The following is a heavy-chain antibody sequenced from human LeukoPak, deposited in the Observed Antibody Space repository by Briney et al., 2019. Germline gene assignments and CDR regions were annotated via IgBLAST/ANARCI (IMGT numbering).Heavy chain of an antibody. V-gene: IGHV3-48*02. CDR3: ASISIGAAGTDY. CDR1: GFTFSSYS. D-gene: IGHD6-13*01. CDR2: ISSSSSTI. Sequence: PGGSLRLSCAASGFTFSSYSMNWVRQAPGKGLEWVSYISSSSSTIYYADSVKGRFTISRDNAKNSLCLQMNSLRDEDTAVYYCASISIGAAGTDYWGQGTLVTVSS. J-gene: IGHJ4*02.